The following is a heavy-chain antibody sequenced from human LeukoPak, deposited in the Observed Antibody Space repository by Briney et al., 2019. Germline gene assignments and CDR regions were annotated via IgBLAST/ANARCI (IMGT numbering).Heavy chain of an antibody. V-gene: IGHV4-38-2*02. D-gene: IGHD2-21*02. J-gene: IGHJ4*02. CDR3: ARDLVVTAMRAFDY. CDR1: GYSISTSYY. CDR2: IYHSGNT. Sequence: KTSETLSLTCTVSGYSISTSYYWGWIRQPPGKGLEWIGSIYHSGNTYYNPSLKSRVTISVDTSKNQFSLKLSSVTAADTAVYYCARDLVVTAMRAFDYWGQGTLVTVSS.